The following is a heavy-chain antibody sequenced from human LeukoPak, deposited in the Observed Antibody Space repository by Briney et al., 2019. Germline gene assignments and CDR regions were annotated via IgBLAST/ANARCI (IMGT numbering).Heavy chain of an antibody. D-gene: IGHD3-9*01. CDR3: AKDPSDILTGSKFDP. Sequence: ASVKVSCKASGYTFTNYGISWVRQAPGQGLEWMGWISAYNGNTNYAQKFQGRVTMTRDMSTSTVYMELSSLRSEDTAVYYCAKDPSDILTGSKFDPWGQGTLVTVSS. J-gene: IGHJ5*02. V-gene: IGHV1-18*01. CDR1: GYTFTNYG. CDR2: ISAYNGNT.